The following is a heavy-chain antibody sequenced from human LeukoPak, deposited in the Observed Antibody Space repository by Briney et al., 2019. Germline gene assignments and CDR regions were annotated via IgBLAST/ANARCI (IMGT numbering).Heavy chain of an antibody. Sequence: PGGSLRLSCAASGFTVSSNYMSWVRQAPGKGLEWVSVIYSGGSTYYADSVKGRFTISRDNSKNTLYLQMNSLRAEDTAVYCCARRDSYDFWSGYLNRWGQGTLVAVSS. CDR3: ARRDSYDFWSGYLNR. V-gene: IGHV3-53*01. D-gene: IGHD3-3*01. CDR2: IYSGGST. CDR1: GFTVSSNY. J-gene: IGHJ4*02.